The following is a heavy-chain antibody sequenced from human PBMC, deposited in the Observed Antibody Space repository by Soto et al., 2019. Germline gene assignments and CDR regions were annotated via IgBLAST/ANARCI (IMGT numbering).Heavy chain of an antibody. CDR1: GGSFSGYY. Sequence: PSETLSLTCVVYGGSFSGYYRSWIRRSPGKGLEWIGEINHSGSTNYNPSLKSRVTKSVDTSKNQFSLKLSSVTAADTAVYYCARGPFTPIVVVAATRPNWFDPWGRGTLVTVSS. V-gene: IGHV4-34*01. CDR3: ARGPFTPIVVVAATRPNWFDP. J-gene: IGHJ5*02. D-gene: IGHD2-15*01. CDR2: INHSGST.